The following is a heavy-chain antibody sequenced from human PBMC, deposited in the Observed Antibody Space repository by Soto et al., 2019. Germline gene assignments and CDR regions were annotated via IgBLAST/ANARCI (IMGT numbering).Heavy chain of an antibody. J-gene: IGHJ4*02. CDR2: IYYSGNT. CDR1: GGSISSGGSY. Sequence: QVQLQESGPGLVKPLQTLSLTCTVSGGSISSGGSYWSWIRQHPGKGLEWIGYIYYSGNTYYNPSLMSRVTISVDTSKNQFSLKLSSVTAAATAVYYCARELHRFYRPLFDYWGQGTLVTVSS. CDR3: ARELHRFYRPLFDY. V-gene: IGHV4-31*03. D-gene: IGHD3-10*01.